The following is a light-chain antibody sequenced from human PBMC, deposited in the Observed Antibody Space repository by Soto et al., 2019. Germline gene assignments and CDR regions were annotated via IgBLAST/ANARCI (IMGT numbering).Light chain of an antibody. J-gene: IGKJ1*01. CDR3: LQYGIPLWT. V-gene: IGKV3-20*01. Sequence: EIALTQSPGTLSLSPGERATLSCRASQSVTANYLAWYQQKPGQAPRLLIYAASIGATGIPDRFSGSGSGTHFTLTISRLEPEDSAVYYCLQYGIPLWTFGQGTKVEIK. CDR1: QSVTANY. CDR2: AAS.